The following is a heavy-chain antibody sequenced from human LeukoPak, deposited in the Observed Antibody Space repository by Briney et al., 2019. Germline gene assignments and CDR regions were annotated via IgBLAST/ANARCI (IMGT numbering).Heavy chain of an antibody. V-gene: IGHV3-74*01. Sequence: GGSLRLSCAASGFTFSSYWMHWVRQAPGKGLVWVSRISPDGSTTGHADSVKGRFTTSRDNAKSTLFLPMNSLRAEDTAVYYCTRDFDFSSAIWGQGTLVTVSS. CDR2: ISPDGSTT. CDR3: TRDFDFSSAI. D-gene: IGHD3-3*01. CDR1: GFTFSSYW. J-gene: IGHJ4*02.